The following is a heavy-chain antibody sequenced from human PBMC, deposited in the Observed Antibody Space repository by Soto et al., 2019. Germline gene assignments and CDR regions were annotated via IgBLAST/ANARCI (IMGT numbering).Heavy chain of an antibody. CDR3: ARNYCSGGSCYPLMAWFDP. D-gene: IGHD2-15*01. CDR2: IYYSGST. CDR1: GGSISSSSYY. J-gene: IGHJ5*02. Sequence: SETLSLTCTVSGGSISSSSYYWGWIRQPPGKGLEWIGSIYYSGSTYYNPSLKSRVTISVDTSKNQFSLKPSSVTAADTAVYYCARNYCSGGSCYPLMAWFDPWGQGTLVTVSS. V-gene: IGHV4-39*01.